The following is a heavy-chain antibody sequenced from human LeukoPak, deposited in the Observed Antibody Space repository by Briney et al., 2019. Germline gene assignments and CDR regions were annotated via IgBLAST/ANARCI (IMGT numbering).Heavy chain of an antibody. CDR2: ISSSGSTI. CDR3: ARRATTERGHSYGLDY. V-gene: IGHV3-48*03. J-gene: IGHJ4*02. Sequence: GGSLRLSCAASGFTFSSYEMNWVRQAPGKGLEWVSYISSSGSTIYYADSVKGRFTISRDNAKNSLYLQMNSLRAEDTAVYYCARRATTERGHSYGLDYWGQGTLVTVSS. CDR1: GFTFSSYE. D-gene: IGHD5-18*01.